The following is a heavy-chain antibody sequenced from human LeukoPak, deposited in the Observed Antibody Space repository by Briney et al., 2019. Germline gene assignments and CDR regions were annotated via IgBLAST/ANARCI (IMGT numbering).Heavy chain of an antibody. CDR2: MNPNSGNT. D-gene: IGHD3-22*01. V-gene: IGHV1-8*03. CDR3: ALSLVVMQNAFDI. Sequence: ASVKVSXKASGYTSTSYDINWVRQATGQGLEWMGWMNPNSGNTGYAQKFQGRVTITRNTSISTAYMELSSLRSEDTAVYYCALSLVVMQNAFDIWGQGTMVTVSS. CDR1: GYTSTSYD. J-gene: IGHJ3*02.